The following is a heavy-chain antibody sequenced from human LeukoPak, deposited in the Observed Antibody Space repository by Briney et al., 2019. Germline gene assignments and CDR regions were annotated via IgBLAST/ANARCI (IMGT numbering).Heavy chain of an antibody. Sequence: PGGSLRLSCAASGFTFSSYAMSWVRQAPGKGLEWVSAISGSGGSTYYADPVKGRFTISRDNSKNTLYLQMNSLRAEDTAVYYCARSIVVVTAIPEYYFDYWGQGTLVTVSS. CDR2: ISGSGGST. CDR3: ARSIVVVTAIPEYYFDY. D-gene: IGHD2-21*02. CDR1: GFTFSSYA. J-gene: IGHJ4*02. V-gene: IGHV3-23*01.